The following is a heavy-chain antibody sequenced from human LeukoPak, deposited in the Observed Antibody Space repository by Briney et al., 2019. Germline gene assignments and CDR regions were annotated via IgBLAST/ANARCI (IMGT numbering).Heavy chain of an antibody. V-gene: IGHV3-21*01. CDR3: ARGPSYTGLDS. Sequence: GXSXRLSCAASGFTFSTYSMNWVRQAPGKGLEWVSSISGSSSYIYYADSVKGRFTISRDNAKNTLYLQMSSLRAEDTGLYYCARGPSYTGLDSWGQGTLXXVXS. J-gene: IGHJ4*02. D-gene: IGHD3-16*02. CDR2: ISGSSSYI. CDR1: GFTFSTYS.